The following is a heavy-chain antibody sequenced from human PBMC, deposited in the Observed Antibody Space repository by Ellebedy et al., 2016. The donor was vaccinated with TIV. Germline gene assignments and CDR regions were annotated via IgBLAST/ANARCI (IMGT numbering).Heavy chain of an antibody. Sequence: LSLTCAASGFPFSSYAMRCVRQASGKALEWVSALRGSGGSTYYADSVKGRFTISRDNSKNTRYLQMNSLRAEDTAVYYCAKLGLSLGDAFDIWGQGTMVTVSS. CDR2: LRGSGGST. CDR1: GFPFSSYA. CDR3: AKLGLSLGDAFDI. V-gene: IGHV3-23*01. J-gene: IGHJ3*02. D-gene: IGHD2/OR15-2a*01.